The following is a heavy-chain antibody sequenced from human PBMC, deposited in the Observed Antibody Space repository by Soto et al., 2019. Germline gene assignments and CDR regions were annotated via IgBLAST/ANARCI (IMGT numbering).Heavy chain of an antibody. J-gene: IGHJ4*02. Sequence: QVQLVQSGAEVKRPGASVKVSCKASNYMFRSYGISWVRQAPGQGLEWVGWISAFNGNTEYPQNLQGRVTMTTDTSTSTAYMELRTLRSDDSAVYYWGRDGGYVAGSYLDYWGQGTPVTVSS. D-gene: IGHD3-16*01. CDR2: ISAFNGNT. V-gene: IGHV1-18*01. CDR3: GRDGGYVAGSYLDY. CDR1: NYMFRSYG.